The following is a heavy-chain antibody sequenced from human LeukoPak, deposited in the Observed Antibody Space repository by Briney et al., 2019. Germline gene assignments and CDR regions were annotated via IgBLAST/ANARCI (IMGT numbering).Heavy chain of an antibody. CDR1: GDSVSSNSAA. V-gene: IGHV6-1*01. CDR2: TYYRSKWYN. CDR3: AREDCIGGSCLCGIY. D-gene: IGHD2-15*01. J-gene: IGHJ4*02. Sequence: SQTLSLTCAISGDSVSSNSAAWNWIRQSPSRGLEWLGRTYYRSKWYNDYAVYVKSRITINPDTSKNQISLQLNSVTPEDTAVYYCAREDCIGGSCLCGIYWGQGTLVTVSS.